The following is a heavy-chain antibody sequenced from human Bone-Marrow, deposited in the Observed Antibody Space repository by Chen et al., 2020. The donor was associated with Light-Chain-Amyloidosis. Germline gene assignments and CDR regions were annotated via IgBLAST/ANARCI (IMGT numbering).Heavy chain of an antibody. J-gene: IGHJ4*02. D-gene: IGHD6-6*01. V-gene: IGHV3-21*01. CDR2: ISSSSSYI. CDR1: GFTFSSYS. CDR3: AREKYSSSGFDY. Sequence: EVQLVEGGGGLVKPGGSMRLFCAASGFTFSSYSMNWVRQAPGKGLEWASSISSSSSYIYYADSVKGRFTISRDNAKNSLYLQMNSLRAEDTAVYYCAREKYSSSGFDYWGQGTLVTVSS.